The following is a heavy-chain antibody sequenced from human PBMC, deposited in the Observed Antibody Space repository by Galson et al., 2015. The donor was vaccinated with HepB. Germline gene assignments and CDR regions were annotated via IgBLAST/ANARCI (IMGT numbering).Heavy chain of an antibody. CDR3: AGWSNWEETPDY. J-gene: IGHJ4*02. Sequence: TLSLTCTVSGGSISSGGYYWSWIRQHPGKGLEWIGYIYYSGSTYYNPSLKSRVTISVDTSKNQFSLKLSSVTAADTAVYYCAGWSNWEETPDYWGQGTLVTVSS. CDR2: IYYSGST. D-gene: IGHD7-27*01. V-gene: IGHV4-31*03. CDR1: GGSISSGGYY.